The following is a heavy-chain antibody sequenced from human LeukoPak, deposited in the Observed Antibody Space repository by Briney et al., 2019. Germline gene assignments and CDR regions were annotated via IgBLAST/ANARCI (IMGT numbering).Heavy chain of an antibody. Sequence: GGSLRLSCAASGFTLSSYSMNWVRQAPGKGLEWVSYISSSSSTIYYADSVKGRFTISRDNAKNSLYLQMNSLRAEDTAVYYCARAPSYDYVWGSYRPHFDYWGQGTLVTVSS. CDR1: GFTLSSYS. CDR3: ARAPSYDYVWGSYRPHFDY. CDR2: ISSSSSTI. V-gene: IGHV3-48*01. D-gene: IGHD3-16*02. J-gene: IGHJ4*02.